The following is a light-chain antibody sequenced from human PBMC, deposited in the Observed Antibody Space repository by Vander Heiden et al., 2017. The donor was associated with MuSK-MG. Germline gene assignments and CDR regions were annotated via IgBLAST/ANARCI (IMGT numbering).Light chain of an antibody. CDR1: QSLLHTNGYNY. J-gene: IGKJ1*01. CDR3: MQALQSTWT. CDR2: LGS. Sequence: DIVMTQSPLSLSVTPGEPASISCRSSQSLLHTNGYNYLDWYLKKPGQSPQLLIYLGSNRASGVPDRFSVSGSGTDFTLKISRVEAEDVGVYYCMQALQSTWTFGQGTKVEIK. V-gene: IGKV2-28*01.